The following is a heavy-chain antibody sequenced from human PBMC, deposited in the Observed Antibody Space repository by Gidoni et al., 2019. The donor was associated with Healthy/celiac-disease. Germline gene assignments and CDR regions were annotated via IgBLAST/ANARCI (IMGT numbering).Heavy chain of an antibody. CDR3: ARTTSNYAFDI. Sequence: QVTLQESGPSLVKPTQTLTLTCTFSGFSLHTTGMRVTWIRQPPGKALEWLARIDWDDEKFSSSSLKTRLTISKDTSKKQVVLTMTNMDRVDTATYYCARTTSNYAFDIWGQGTKVTVSS. V-gene: IGHV2-70*04. J-gene: IGHJ3*02. CDR1: GFSLHTTGMR. D-gene: IGHD1-26*01. CDR2: IDWDDEK.